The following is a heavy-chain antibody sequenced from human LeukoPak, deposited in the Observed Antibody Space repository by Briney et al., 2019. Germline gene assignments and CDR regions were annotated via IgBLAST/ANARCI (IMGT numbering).Heavy chain of an antibody. CDR1: GFTFSSYS. D-gene: IGHD6-19*01. Sequence: GGSLRLSCAASGFTFSSYSMNWVRQAPGKGLEWVSSISSSSSYIYYADSVKGRFTIFRDNAKNSLYLQMNSLRAEDTAVYYCARTMYSSGWYAFDYWGQGTLVTVSS. CDR3: ARTMYSSGWYAFDY. J-gene: IGHJ4*02. CDR2: ISSSSSYI. V-gene: IGHV3-21*01.